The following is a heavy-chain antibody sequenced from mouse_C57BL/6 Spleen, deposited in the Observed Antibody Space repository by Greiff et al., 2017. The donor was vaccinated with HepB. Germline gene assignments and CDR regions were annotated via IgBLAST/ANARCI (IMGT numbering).Heavy chain of an antibody. D-gene: IGHD2-4*01. CDR3: TRVGDYDDLDY. V-gene: IGHV5-9-1*02. Sequence: EVQLVESGEGLVKPGGSLKLSCAASGFTFSNYAMSWVRQTPEKRLEWVAYISSGGDYIYYADTVKGRFTISRDNARNTLYLQMSSLKSEDTAMYYCTRVGDYDDLDYWGQGTTLTVSS. CDR2: ISSGGDYI. J-gene: IGHJ2*01. CDR1: GFTFSNYA.